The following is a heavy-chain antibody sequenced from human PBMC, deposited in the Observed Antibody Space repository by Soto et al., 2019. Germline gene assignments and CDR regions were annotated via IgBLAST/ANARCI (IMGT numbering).Heavy chain of an antibody. V-gene: IGHV3-30-3*01. J-gene: IGHJ4*02. Sequence: GGSLRLSCAASGFTFSSYAMHWVRQAPGKGLEWVAVISYDGSNKYYADSVKGRFTISRDNSKNKLYLQMNSLRAEDTAVYYCARGGYYDSSGYYSRQSYWGQGTLVTVSS. D-gene: IGHD3-22*01. CDR1: GFTFSSYA. CDR2: ISYDGSNK. CDR3: ARGGYYDSSGYYSRQSY.